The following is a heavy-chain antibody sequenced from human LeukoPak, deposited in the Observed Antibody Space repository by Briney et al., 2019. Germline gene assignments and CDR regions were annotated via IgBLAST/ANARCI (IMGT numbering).Heavy chain of an antibody. D-gene: IGHD2-2*01. CDR3: ARLLRGLVVVPAARKDV. J-gene: IGHJ6*04. V-gene: IGHV4-34*01. Sequence: SETLSLTCAVYGGSFSGYYWSWIRQPPGKGLEWIGEINHSGSTNYNPSLKSRVTISVDTSKNQFSLKLSSVTAADTAVYYCARLLRGLVVVPAARKDVWGKGTTVTVSS. CDR1: GGSFSGYY. CDR2: INHSGST.